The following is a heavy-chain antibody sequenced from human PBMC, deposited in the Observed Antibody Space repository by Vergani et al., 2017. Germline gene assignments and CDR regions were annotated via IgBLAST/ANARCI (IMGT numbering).Heavy chain of an antibody. Sequence: EVQLVESGGGLVQPGRSLRLSCAASGFTFDDYAMHWVRQAPGKGLEWVSGISWNSGSIGYADSVKGRFTISRDNAKNSLYLQMNSLRADDTALYYCAKGGGNYYYYYYMDVWGKGTTVTVSS. V-gene: IGHV3-9*01. CDR2: ISWNSGSI. D-gene: IGHD2-15*01. CDR1: GFTFDDYA. CDR3: AKGGGNYYYYYYMDV. J-gene: IGHJ6*03.